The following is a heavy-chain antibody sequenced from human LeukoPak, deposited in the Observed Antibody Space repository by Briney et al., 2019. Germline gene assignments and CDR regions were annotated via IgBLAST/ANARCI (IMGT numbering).Heavy chain of an antibody. CDR2: IYYSGST. CDR1: GGSISSSSYY. J-gene: IGHJ3*01. D-gene: IGHD5-24*01. CDR3: ASSLITTEAFEV. V-gene: IGHV4-39*01. Sequence: SETLSLTCTVSGGSISSSSYYWGWIRQPPGKGLEWIGSIYYSGSTYYNPSLKSRVTISVDTSKNQFSLKLSSVTAADTAVYYCASSLITTEAFEVWGQGTMVTVSS.